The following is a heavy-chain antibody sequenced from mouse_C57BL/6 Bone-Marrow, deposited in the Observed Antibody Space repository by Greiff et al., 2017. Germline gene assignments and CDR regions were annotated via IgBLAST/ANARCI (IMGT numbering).Heavy chain of an antibody. CDR2: INPSSGYT. J-gene: IGHJ1*03. CDR3: ARYYDYP. Sequence: QVQLQQSGAELAKPGASVKLSCKASGYTFTSYWMHWVKQRPGQGLEWIGYINPSSGYTKYNQKFKDKATLTADTSYSTAYMQLSSLTYEDSAVYYCARYYDYPWGTGTTVTVSS. V-gene: IGHV1-7*01. CDR1: GYTFTSYW. D-gene: IGHD2-4*01.